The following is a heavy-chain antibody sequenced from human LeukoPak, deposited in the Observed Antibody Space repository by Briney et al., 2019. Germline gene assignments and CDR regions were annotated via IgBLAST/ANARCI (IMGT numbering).Heavy chain of an antibody. V-gene: IGHV3-9*01. CDR3: AKDIGYRGYPSHFDY. CDR1: GFTFDDYA. J-gene: IGHJ4*02. Sequence: GGSLRLSCAASGFTFDDYAMHWVRQAPGKGLEWVSGISWNSGSIGYADSVKGRFTISRDNAKNSLYLQMNSLRAEDTALYYCAKDIGYRGYPSHFDYWGQGTLVTVSS. D-gene: IGHD5-12*01. CDR2: ISWNSGSI.